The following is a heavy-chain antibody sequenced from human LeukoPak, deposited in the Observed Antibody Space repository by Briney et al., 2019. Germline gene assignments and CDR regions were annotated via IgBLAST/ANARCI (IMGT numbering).Heavy chain of an antibody. CDR1: GGSVTGYY. J-gene: IGHJ4*02. D-gene: IGHD3-22*01. CDR3: ARVGDTSSYYYDFDY. Sequence: SETLSLTCTVSGGSVTGYYWSWIRQPAGKGLEWIGRIHSSGATNYNPALKSRVTMSVDTSKNQFSLKLSSMAAADTAVYYCARVGDTSSYYYDFDYWGQGTLITVSS. CDR2: IHSSGAT. V-gene: IGHV4-4*07.